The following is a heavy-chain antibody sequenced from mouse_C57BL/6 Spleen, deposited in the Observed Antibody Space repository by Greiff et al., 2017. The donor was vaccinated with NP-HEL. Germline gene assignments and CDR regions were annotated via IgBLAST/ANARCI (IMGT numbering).Heavy chain of an antibody. CDR3: ARSNYYGSRGDFDD. J-gene: IGHJ2*01. CDR2: IDPSDSYT. Sequence: QVQLQQPGAELVKPGASVKLSCKASGYTFTSYWMQWVKQRPGQGLEWIGEIDPSDSYTNYNQKFKGKATLTVDTSSSTAYMQLSSLTSEDSAVYYCARSNYYGSRGDFDDWGQGTTLTVSS. CDR1: GYTFTSYW. V-gene: IGHV1-50*01. D-gene: IGHD1-1*01.